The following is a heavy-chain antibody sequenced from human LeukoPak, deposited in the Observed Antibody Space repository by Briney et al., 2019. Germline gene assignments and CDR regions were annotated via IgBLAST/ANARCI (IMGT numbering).Heavy chain of an antibody. Sequence: GGSLRLSCAASGFTFSNYWIGWVRQAPGKGLEWVANMNQDGSEKYYVDSVKGRFTISRDNAKSLLFLQMNSLTVEDTALYYCTRRGNRWGDSWGQGTLVTVSS. CDR3: TRRGNRWGDS. CDR1: GFTFSNYW. D-gene: IGHD3-16*01. V-gene: IGHV3-7*01. J-gene: IGHJ4*02. CDR2: MNQDGSEK.